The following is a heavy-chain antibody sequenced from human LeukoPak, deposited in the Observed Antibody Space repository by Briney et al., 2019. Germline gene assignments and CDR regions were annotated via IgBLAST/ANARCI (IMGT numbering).Heavy chain of an antibody. J-gene: IGHJ4*02. CDR2: INHSGST. D-gene: IGHD3-3*01. CDR3: ARGPSTFGVVTPTSFDY. Sequence: SETLSLTCAVSGGSISSSNWWSWVRQPPGKGLEWIGEINHSGSTNYNPSLKSRVTISVDTSKNQFSLKLSSVTAADTAVYYCARGPSTFGVVTPTSFDYWGQGTLVTVSS. CDR1: GGSISSSNW. V-gene: IGHV4-4*02.